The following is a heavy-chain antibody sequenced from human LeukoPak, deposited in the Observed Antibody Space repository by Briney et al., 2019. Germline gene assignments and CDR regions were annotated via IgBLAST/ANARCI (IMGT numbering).Heavy chain of an antibody. V-gene: IGHV3-48*04. D-gene: IGHD6-13*01. CDR2: ISSSSSTI. J-gene: IGHJ4*02. Sequence: GGSLRLSCAAPGFTLSSYSMNWVRQAPGKGLEWVSYISSSSSTIYYADSVKGRFTISRDNAKNSLYLQMNSLRAEDTAVYYCAAAAGWVFDYWGQGTLVTVSS. CDR1: GFTLSSYS. CDR3: AAAAGWVFDY.